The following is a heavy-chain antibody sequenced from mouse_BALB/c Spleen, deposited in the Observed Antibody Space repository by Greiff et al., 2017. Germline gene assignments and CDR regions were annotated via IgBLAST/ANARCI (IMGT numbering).Heavy chain of an antibody. Sequence: EVMLVESGPSLVKPSQTLSLTCSVTGDSITSGYWNWIRKFPGNKLEYMGYISYSGSTYYNPSLKSRISITRDTSKNQYYLQLNSVTTEDTATYYCARTDGNLWYFDVWGAGTTVTVSS. CDR2: ISYSGST. CDR1: GDSITSGY. V-gene: IGHV3-8*02. D-gene: IGHD2-1*01. CDR3: ARTDGNLWYFDV. J-gene: IGHJ1*01.